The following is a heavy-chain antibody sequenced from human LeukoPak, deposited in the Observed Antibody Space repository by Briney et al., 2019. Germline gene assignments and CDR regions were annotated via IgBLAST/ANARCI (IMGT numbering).Heavy chain of an antibody. CDR1: GFTFTSSA. J-gene: IGHJ4*02. CDR3: AAEGSGGWYR. D-gene: IGHD6-19*01. V-gene: IGHV1-58*02. CDR2: IVVGSGNT. Sequence: SVKVSCKASGFTFTSSAMQWVRQARGQRLEWIGWIVVGSGNTNYAQKFQERVTISRDMSTSTAYMGLSSLRSEDTAVYYCAAEGSGGWYRWGQGTLVTVSS.